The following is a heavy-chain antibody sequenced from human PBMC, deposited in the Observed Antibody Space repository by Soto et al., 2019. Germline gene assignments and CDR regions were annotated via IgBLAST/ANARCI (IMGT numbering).Heavy chain of an antibody. D-gene: IGHD1-1*01. CDR1: GYAFTTYG. CDR2: ISAHNGNT. Sequence: QVHLVQSGAEVKKPGASVKVSCQGSGYAFTTYGITWVRQAPGQGLEWMGWISAHNGNTNYAQKLQGRVTVTRDTSTSTDYMELTSLRYDDTAVYYCARGRYGDYWGQGALVNVSS. V-gene: IGHV1-18*01. J-gene: IGHJ4*02. CDR3: ARGRYGDY.